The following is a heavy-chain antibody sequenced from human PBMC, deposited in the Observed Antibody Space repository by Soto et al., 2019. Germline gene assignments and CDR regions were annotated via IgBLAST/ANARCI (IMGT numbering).Heavy chain of an antibody. V-gene: IGHV3-30*18. CDR1: GFTFSSYG. J-gene: IGHJ4*02. CDR3: AKDPGQYSSSWGPYYFDY. CDR2: ISYDGSNK. Sequence: GGSLRLSCAASGFTFSSYGMHWVRQAPGKGLEWVAVISYDGSNKYYADSVKGRFTISRDNSKNTLYLQMNSLRAEDTAVYYCAKDPGQYSSSWGPYYFDYWGQGTLVTVSS. D-gene: IGHD6-13*01.